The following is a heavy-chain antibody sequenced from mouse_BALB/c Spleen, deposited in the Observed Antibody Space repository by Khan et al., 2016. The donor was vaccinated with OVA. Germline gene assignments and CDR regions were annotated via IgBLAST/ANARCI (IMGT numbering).Heavy chain of an antibody. Sequence: EVELVESGGDIVKPGGSLKLSCAASGFTFSTYGMSWVRQTPDKRLEWVATVSTGGHYTYYTDTVKGRFTISRDNAKNTLYLQMSSLRSEDTAMFYCTRFAYCYVSEGFAYWGQGTLVTVSA. CDR3: TRFAYCYVSEGFAY. J-gene: IGHJ3*01. CDR1: GFTFSTYG. D-gene: IGHD1-1*01. CDR2: VSTGGHYT. V-gene: IGHV5-6*01.